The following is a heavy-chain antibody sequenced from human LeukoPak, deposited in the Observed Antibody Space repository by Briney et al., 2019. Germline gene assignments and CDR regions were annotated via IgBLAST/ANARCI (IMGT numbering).Heavy chain of an antibody. J-gene: IGHJ5*02. Sequence: ASVKVSCKASGYTFTSYGISWVRQAPGQGLEWMGWISTYNGNTNYAQRLQDRVSMTTDTSTSTAYMELRSLRSDDTAVYYCARDERDGGDTAMLGANNWFDPWGQGTLVTVSS. D-gene: IGHD5-18*01. CDR3: ARDERDGGDTAMLGANNWFDP. V-gene: IGHV1-18*01. CDR2: ISTYNGNT. CDR1: GYTFTSYG.